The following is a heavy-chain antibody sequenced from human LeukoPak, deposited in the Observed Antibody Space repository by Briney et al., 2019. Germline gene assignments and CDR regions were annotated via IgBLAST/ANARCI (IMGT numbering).Heavy chain of an antibody. J-gene: IGHJ4*02. CDR1: GGSISSYY. CDR2: IYTSGST. Sequence: PSETLSLTCTVSGGSISSYYWSWIRQPAGKGLEWIGRIYTSGSTNYNPSLKSRVTMSVDTSKNQFSLKLSSVTAADTAVYYCARGVYCGDSCYSGTDYWGQGAPVTVSS. CDR3: ARGVYCGDSCYSGTDY. V-gene: IGHV4-4*07. D-gene: IGHD2-21*01.